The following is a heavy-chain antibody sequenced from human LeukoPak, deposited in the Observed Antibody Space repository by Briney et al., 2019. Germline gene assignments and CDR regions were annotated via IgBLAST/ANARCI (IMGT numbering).Heavy chain of an antibody. CDR2: INHSGST. J-gene: IGHJ3*01. V-gene: IGHV4-34*01. D-gene: IGHD3-22*01. CDR1: GGSFSGYY. Sequence: PSETLSFTCAVYGGSFSGYYWSWIRQPPGKGLEWIGEINHSGSTNYNPSLKSRVTISVDTSKNQFSLKLSSVTAADTAVYYCARLYYYDSRPWGQGTMVTVSS. CDR3: ARLYYYDSRP.